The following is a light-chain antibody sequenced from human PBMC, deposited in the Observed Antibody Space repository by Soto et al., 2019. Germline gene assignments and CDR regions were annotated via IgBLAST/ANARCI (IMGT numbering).Light chain of an antibody. Sequence: DLVMTQTPLSSPVTLGQPASISCSSSQILVDSDGHTHLSWLQQRPVQPPSLLIYKSSNRFSGVPDRFSGSGAGTDFTLKISRVEAEDVGIYYCMQTSQFPRTFGQGTKVEIK. V-gene: IGKV2-24*01. CDR2: KSS. J-gene: IGKJ1*01. CDR3: MQTSQFPRT. CDR1: QILVDSDGHTH.